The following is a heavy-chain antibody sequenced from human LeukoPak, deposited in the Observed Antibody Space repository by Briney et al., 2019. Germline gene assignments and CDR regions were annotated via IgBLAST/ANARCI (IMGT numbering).Heavy chain of an antibody. Sequence: TSETLSLTCTVSGGSISSSSYYWGWSRQPPGKGLEWIGSIYYSGSTYYNPSLKSRVTISVDTSKNQFSLKLSSVTAADTAVYYCASLYGSGGNDAFDIWGQGTMVTVSS. CDR1: GGSISSSSYY. CDR3: ASLYGSGGNDAFDI. V-gene: IGHV4-39*01. D-gene: IGHD3-10*01. CDR2: IYYSGST. J-gene: IGHJ3*02.